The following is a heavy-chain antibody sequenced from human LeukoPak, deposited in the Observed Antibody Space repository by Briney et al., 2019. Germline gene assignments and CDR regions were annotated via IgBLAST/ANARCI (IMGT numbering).Heavy chain of an antibody. Sequence: GGSLRLSCAASGFTFSSYSINWVRQAPGKGLECVSSISSSSSYIYYADSVKGRFTISRDNAENSLYLQMNSLRAEDTAVYYCAKLPGRAAGQDYWGRGTLVTVSS. J-gene: IGHJ4*02. V-gene: IGHV3-21*01. CDR3: AKLPGRAAGQDY. D-gene: IGHD4-23*01. CDR2: ISSSSSYI. CDR1: GFTFSSYS.